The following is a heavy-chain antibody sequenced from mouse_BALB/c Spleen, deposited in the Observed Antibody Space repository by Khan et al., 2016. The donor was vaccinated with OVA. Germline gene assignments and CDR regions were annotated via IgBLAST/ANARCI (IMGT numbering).Heavy chain of an antibody. Sequence: QVQLQQPGTELVGPGTSVKLSCKASGYTFTNYWMNWIKQRPEQGLEWIGRIDPYDSETHYNQKFKDKAIFTVDKSSNTAYMQLSSLTSEDSAVYYCARNPFAYWGQGTLVTVSA. V-gene: IGHV1-52*01. CDR3: ARNPFAY. J-gene: IGHJ3*01. CDR1: GYTFTNYW. CDR2: IDPYDSET.